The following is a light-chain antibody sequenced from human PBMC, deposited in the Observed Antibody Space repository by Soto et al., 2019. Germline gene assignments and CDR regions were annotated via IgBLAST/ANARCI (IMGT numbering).Light chain of an antibody. J-gene: IGKJ2*01. Sequence: EIVMTQSPATQSVSPGERATLSCRASQSVSSSLAWFQQKPGQAPRLLIYAASARATGIAARLSGSGSGTEFTLTISSLQSEDFAVYYCLQHKSWPFTFGQGTKLELK. CDR2: AAS. CDR3: LQHKSWPFT. CDR1: QSVSSS. V-gene: IGKV3-15*01.